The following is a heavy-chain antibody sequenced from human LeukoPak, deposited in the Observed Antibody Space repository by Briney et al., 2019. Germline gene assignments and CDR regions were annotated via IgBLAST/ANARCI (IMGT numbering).Heavy chain of an antibody. J-gene: IGHJ6*03. Sequence: GGSLRLSCAASGFTFSSYAMHWVRQAPGKGLEWVAVISYDGSNKYYADSVKGRFTISRDNSKNTLYLQMNSLRAEDTAVYYCARDPLEWVDGWYMDVWGKGTTVTVSS. D-gene: IGHD3-3*01. V-gene: IGHV3-30*04. CDR1: GFTFSSYA. CDR3: ARDPLEWVDGWYMDV. CDR2: ISYDGSNK.